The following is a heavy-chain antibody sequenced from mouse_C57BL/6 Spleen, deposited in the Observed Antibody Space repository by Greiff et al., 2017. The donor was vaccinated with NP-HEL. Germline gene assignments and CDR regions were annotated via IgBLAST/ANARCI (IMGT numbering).Heavy chain of an antibody. CDR2: IDPSDSYT. CDR1: GYTFTSYW. V-gene: IGHV1-69*01. J-gene: IGHJ4*01. Sequence: QVQLQQPGAELVMPGASVKLSCKASGYTFTSYWMHWVKQRPGQGLEWIGEIDPSDSYTNYNQKVKGKSTLTVDKSSSTAYMQLSSLTSEDSAVYYCARGGYVDYYAMDYWGQGTSVTVSS. CDR3: ARGGYVDYYAMDY. D-gene: IGHD3-2*02.